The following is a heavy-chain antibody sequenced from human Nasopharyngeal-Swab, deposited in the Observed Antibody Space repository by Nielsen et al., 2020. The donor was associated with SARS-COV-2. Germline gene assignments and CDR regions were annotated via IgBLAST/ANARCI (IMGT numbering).Heavy chain of an antibody. CDR3: AKDRVRYELELLYYFDY. Sequence: GESLKISCAASGFTFSSYAMSWVRQAPGKGLEWVSAISGSGGSTYYADSVKGRFTISRDNSKNTLYLQMNSLRAEDTAVYYCAKDRVRYELELLYYFDYWGQGTLVTVSS. CDR2: ISGSGGST. D-gene: IGHD1-7*01. J-gene: IGHJ4*02. V-gene: IGHV3-23*01. CDR1: GFTFSSYA.